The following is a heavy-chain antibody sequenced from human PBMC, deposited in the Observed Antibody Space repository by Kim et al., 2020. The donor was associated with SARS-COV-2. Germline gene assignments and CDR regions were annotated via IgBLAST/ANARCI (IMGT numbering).Heavy chain of an antibody. J-gene: IGHJ4*02. CDR3: ARSSGNEGRYFDY. D-gene: IGHD3-22*01. CDR1: GFTFDDYA. V-gene: IGHV3-9*01. Sequence: GGSLRLSCAASGFTFDDYAMHWVRQAPGKGLEWVSGISWNSGTIGYADSVKGRFTISRENAKNSLYLQMNSLRAGDTAVYYCARSSGNEGRYFDYWGQGT. CDR2: ISWNSGTI.